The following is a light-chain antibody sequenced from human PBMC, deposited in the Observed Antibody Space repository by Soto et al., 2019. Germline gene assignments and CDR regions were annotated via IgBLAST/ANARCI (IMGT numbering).Light chain of an antibody. Sequence: DIQMTQSPSSLSASVGDRATITCRASQSISSFLNWYQQKPGNAPKLLMFAASSLQSGVPSRFSGSGSGTDFTLTISSLQPEDFATYYCQQSYAIPWTFGQGTKVEIK. J-gene: IGKJ1*01. CDR1: QSISSF. V-gene: IGKV1-39*01. CDR2: AAS. CDR3: QQSYAIPWT.